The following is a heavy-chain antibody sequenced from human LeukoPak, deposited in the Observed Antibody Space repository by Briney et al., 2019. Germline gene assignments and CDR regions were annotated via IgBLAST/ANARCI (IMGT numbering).Heavy chain of an antibody. CDR1: GGSISSYY. Sequence: SETLSLTCTVSGGSISSYYWSWIRQPPGKGLECIGYIYYSGSTNYNPSLKSRVTISVDTSKNQFSLKLSSVTAADTAVYYCARRTYFYDSSGYYFDYWGQGTLVTVSS. CDR2: IYYSGST. J-gene: IGHJ4*02. D-gene: IGHD3-22*01. CDR3: ARRTYFYDSSGYYFDY. V-gene: IGHV4-59*01.